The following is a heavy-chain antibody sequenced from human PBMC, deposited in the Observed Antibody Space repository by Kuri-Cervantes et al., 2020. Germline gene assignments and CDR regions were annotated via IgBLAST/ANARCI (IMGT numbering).Heavy chain of an antibody. Sequence: ASVKVSCKASGYTFTSYGISWVRQAPGQGLEWMGWISAYNGNTNYAQKLQGRVTMTTDTSTSTVYMELSSLRSEDTAVYYCARDYDFWRQEIHPLDYWGQGTLVTVSS. CDR3: ARDYDFWRQEIHPLDY. CDR1: GYTFTSYG. CDR2: ISAYNGNT. D-gene: IGHD3-3*01. V-gene: IGHV1-18*01. J-gene: IGHJ4*02.